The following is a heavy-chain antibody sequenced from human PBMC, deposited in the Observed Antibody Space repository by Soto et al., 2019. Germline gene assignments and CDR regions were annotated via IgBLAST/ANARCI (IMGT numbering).Heavy chain of an antibody. D-gene: IGHD6-19*01. CDR1: GGSISSSDW. J-gene: IGHJ5*02. V-gene: IGHV4-4*02. CDR3: ARDGHSSGWS. CDR2: TSHRGST. Sequence: QVQLQESGPGLVKPSGTLSLTCAVSGGSISSSDWWSWVRQPPGKGLQWIGGTSHRGSTTYNPSLKSRVTISVDKSKNQVSLKLSSGTAADTAVYYCARDGHSSGWSWGQGTLVTVSS.